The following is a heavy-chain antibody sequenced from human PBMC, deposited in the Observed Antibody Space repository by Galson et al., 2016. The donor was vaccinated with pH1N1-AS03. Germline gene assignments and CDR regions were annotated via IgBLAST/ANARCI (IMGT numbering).Heavy chain of an antibody. V-gene: IGHV4-39*01. J-gene: IGHJ2*01. CDR3: ARQAQGRMLTLRHRYFDF. Sequence: ETLSLTCSVSGGSINISPYNWGWIRQSPGKGLEWLGSVSFSGTTYYNPSLKSRVSTSMYTSENQISLTLSTVTATDTAVYYCARQAQGRMLTLRHRYFDFWGRGIRVTVSS. CDR2: VSFSGTT. CDR1: GGSINISPYN. D-gene: IGHD2-8*01.